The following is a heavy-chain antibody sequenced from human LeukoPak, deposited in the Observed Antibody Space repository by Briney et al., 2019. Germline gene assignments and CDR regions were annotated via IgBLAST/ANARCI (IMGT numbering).Heavy chain of an antibody. V-gene: IGHV3-23*01. CDR1: GFIFSNSA. J-gene: IGHJ5*02. CDR3: AKVTSPYYDFWSGYYTGKGNWFDP. D-gene: IGHD3-3*01. Sequence: GGSLRLSCAASGFIFSNSAMSWVRQAPGKGLEWFSTPGKGLEWFSAIRGSGDSTYYADSVRGRFTISRDNSKNTLYLQMNSLRAEDTAVYYCAKVTSPYYDFWSGYYTGKGNWFDPWGQGTLVTVSS. CDR2: IRGSGDST.